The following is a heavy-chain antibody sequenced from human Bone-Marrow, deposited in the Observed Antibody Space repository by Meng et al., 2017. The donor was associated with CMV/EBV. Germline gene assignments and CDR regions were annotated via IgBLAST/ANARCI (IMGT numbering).Heavy chain of an antibody. J-gene: IGHJ4*02. CDR3: ARDHYYYDSSGYYYDFDY. Sequence: ASVKVSCKASGYTFTSYYMHWVRQAPGQGLEWMGIINPSGGSTSYAQKFQGRVTMTRDTSTSTVYMELSRLRSDDTAVYYCARDHYYYDSSGYYYDFDYWGQGTLVTVSS. CDR2: INPSGGST. V-gene: IGHV1-46*01. CDR1: GYTFTSYY. D-gene: IGHD3-22*01.